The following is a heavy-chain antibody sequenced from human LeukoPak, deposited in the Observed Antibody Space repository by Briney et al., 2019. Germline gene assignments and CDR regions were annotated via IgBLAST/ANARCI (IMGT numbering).Heavy chain of an antibody. V-gene: IGHV3-53*01. J-gene: IGHJ5*02. CDR2: IYSGGST. Sequence: GGSLRLSCAASGFTVSSNYMSWVRQAPGKGLEWVSVIYSGGSTYYADSVKGRFTISRDNSKNTLYLQMNSLTAADTAVYYCARSPLACAGICYSVPYWFDPWGQGTLVTVSS. CDR1: GFTVSSNY. D-gene: IGHD2-15*01. CDR3: ARSPLACAGICYSVPYWFDP.